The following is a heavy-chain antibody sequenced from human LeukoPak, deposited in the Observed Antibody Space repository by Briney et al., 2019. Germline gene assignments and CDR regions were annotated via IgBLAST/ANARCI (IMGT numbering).Heavy chain of an antibody. CDR2: INPNSGGT. CDR3: ARKPAAYNWFDP. J-gene: IGHJ5*02. V-gene: IGHV1-2*02. Sequence: GASVKVSCKXSGYTFTGYYMHWVRQAPGQGLEGMGWINPNSGGTNYAQKFQGRVTMTRDTSISTAYMELSRLRSDDTAVYYCARKPAAYNWFDPWGQGTLVTVSS. CDR1: GYTFTGYY. D-gene: IGHD2-2*01.